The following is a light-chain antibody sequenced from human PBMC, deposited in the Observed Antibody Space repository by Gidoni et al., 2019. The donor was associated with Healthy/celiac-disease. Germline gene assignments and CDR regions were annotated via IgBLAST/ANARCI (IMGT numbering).Light chain of an antibody. CDR1: QGISSY. J-gene: IGKJ3*01. Sequence: TITCRASQGISSYLAWYPQKPGKAPKLLIYAASTLQSGVPSRFSGSGSGTDFTLTISCLQSEDFATYYCQQYYSYSFTFGPGTKVDIK. V-gene: IGKV1-8*01. CDR2: AAS. CDR3: QQYYSYSFT.